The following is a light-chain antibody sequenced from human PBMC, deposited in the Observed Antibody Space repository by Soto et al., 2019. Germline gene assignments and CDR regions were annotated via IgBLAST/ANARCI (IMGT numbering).Light chain of an antibody. V-gene: IGKV1-8*01. Sequence: AIRMTQSPSSFSASTGDRVTITCRASQDISSYLARYQQKVGKAPKLLIYAAATLQRGAPSRFSGSRSGTDFTLTISRLQSEDFATYYCQQYFSYPYTFGQGTKLEI. CDR3: QQYFSYPYT. CDR1: QDISSY. CDR2: AAA. J-gene: IGKJ2*01.